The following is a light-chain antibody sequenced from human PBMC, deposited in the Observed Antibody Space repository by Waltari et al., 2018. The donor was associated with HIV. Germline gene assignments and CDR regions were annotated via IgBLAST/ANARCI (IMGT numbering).Light chain of an antibody. J-gene: IGLJ2*01. CDR3: QLWDTKSVHPGAV. Sequence: SYLLTQPPSVSVAPGQTARITCEGNNIRSNSVHWYQQNPGQAPVLVIYFDSARPSGIPERFSGSNSGNTATLTIIRVESGDEADYHCQLWDTKSVHPGAVFGGGTKLTVL. CDR2: FDS. V-gene: IGLV3-21*04. CDR1: NIRSNS.